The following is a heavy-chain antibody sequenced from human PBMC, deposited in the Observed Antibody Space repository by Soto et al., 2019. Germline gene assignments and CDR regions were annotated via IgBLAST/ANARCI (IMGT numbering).Heavy chain of an antibody. CDR2: IYHSAST. Sequence: QLQLQASGSGLVKPSQTLSLTCAVSGGSISSGGYSLSWIRQPPGKGLECIGHIYHSASTYYNPSLKSRVTISLDRSKNPFSLNLSSVPAADTAMYYCARGPPIFYWGPGTLVTVSS. J-gene: IGHJ4*02. CDR1: GGSISSGGYS. CDR3: ARGPPIFY. D-gene: IGHD3-9*01. V-gene: IGHV4-30-2*01.